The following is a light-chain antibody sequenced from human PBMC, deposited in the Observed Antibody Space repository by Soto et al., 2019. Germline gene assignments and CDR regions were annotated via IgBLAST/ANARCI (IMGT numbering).Light chain of an antibody. J-gene: IGKJ1*01. CDR3: QEYNSYPPWT. Sequence: DIQMTQSPSTLSASVGDRVTITCRASQSISSWLAWYQQKPGKAPKLLIYDASSLESGVLSRFSGSGSGTEFTLTISSLQPDDFATYYCQEYNSYPPWTFGQGTKVEIK. CDR1: QSISSW. CDR2: DAS. V-gene: IGKV1-5*01.